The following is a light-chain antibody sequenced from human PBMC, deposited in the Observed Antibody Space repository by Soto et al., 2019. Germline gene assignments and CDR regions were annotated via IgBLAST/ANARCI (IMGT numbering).Light chain of an antibody. Sequence: QLVLTQSPSASASLGASVKLTCTLSSGHTNNAIAWHQQKPEKGPRYLMNVNSDGSHSKGDGIPDRFSGSSSGAERYLIISSLQSEDEADYYCQTWGTGIYVVFGGGTKLTVL. CDR1: SGHTNNA. V-gene: IGLV4-69*01. CDR2: VNSDGSH. J-gene: IGLJ2*01. CDR3: QTWGTGIYVV.